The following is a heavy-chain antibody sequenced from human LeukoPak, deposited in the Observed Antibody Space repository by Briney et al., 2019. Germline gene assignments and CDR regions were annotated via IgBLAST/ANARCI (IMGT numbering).Heavy chain of an antibody. D-gene: IGHD3-3*01. Sequence: PGGSLRLSCAASGFTFSSYAMSWVRQAPGKGLEWVSGISGTGGNTYYADSVKGRFTISRDNSMNTLYLQMNSLRAEDTAVYYCAKGNTIFGVVIPLDYWDQGTLVTVSS. CDR3: AKGNTIFGVVIPLDY. CDR1: GFTFSSYA. V-gene: IGHV3-23*01. CDR2: ISGTGGNT. J-gene: IGHJ4*02.